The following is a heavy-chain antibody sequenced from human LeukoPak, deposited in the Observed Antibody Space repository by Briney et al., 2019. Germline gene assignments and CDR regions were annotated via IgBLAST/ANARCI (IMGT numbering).Heavy chain of an antibody. CDR3: ARGVVPAAIGYYFDY. CDR1: GYTFTSYD. Sequence: GASVKVSCKASGYTFTSYDINWVRQATGQGLEWMGWMNPNGGNTGYAQKFQGRVTMTRNTSISTAYMELSSLRSEDTAVYYCARGVVPAAIGYYFDYWGQGTLVTVSS. CDR2: MNPNGGNT. D-gene: IGHD2-2*01. V-gene: IGHV1-8*01. J-gene: IGHJ4*02.